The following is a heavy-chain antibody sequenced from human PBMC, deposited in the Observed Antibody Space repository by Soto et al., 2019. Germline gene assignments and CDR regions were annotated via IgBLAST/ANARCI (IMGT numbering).Heavy chain of an antibody. D-gene: IGHD3-16*02. Sequence: ASVKVSCKASGYTFTGYYMHWVRQAPGQGLEWMGWINPNSGGTNYAQKFQGWVTMTRDTSISTAYMELSRLRSDDTAVYYCARGELSSPPDYYYYGMDVWGQGTTVTVSS. J-gene: IGHJ6*02. CDR3: ARGELSSPPDYYYYGMDV. V-gene: IGHV1-2*04. CDR2: INPNSGGT. CDR1: GYTFTGYY.